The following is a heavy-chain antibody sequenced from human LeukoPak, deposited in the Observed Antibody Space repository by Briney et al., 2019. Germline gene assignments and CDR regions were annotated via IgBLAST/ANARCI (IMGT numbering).Heavy chain of an antibody. CDR1: GGLITTSNHY. CDR3: ARQPTVKRGAVASNYDY. CDR2: INYNGIT. J-gene: IGHJ4*02. D-gene: IGHD6-19*01. Sequence: PSETPSLTCRVSGGLITTSNHYWAWIRQPPGKGLEWIASINYNGITYYNASLESRVTMSVDTSTNQFSLELRSVSAADTSVYYCARQPTVKRGAVASNYDYWGRGTLVTVSS. V-gene: IGHV4-39*01.